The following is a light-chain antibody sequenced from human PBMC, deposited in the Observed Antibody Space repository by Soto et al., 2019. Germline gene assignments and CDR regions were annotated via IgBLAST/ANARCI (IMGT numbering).Light chain of an antibody. CDR2: WAS. CDR1: QSVLYSTNNKNY. V-gene: IGKV4-1*01. J-gene: IGKJ4*01. Sequence: DIVMTQSPDSLAVSLGERATINCKSSQSVLYSTNNKNYLAWYQQKPGQPPKLLIYWASFRESGVPDRFSGRGSGTDLPLAISSLRAEDVAVYYCQQYYSNPLTFGGGTKVE. CDR3: QQYYSNPLT.